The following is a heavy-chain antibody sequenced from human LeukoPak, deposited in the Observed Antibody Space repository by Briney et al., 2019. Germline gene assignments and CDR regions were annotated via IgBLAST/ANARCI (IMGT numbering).Heavy chain of an antibody. CDR3: ACRDIPDY. CDR2: IYSGSST. D-gene: IGHD2-15*01. V-gene: IGHV3-53*01. Sequence: GGSLRLSCAASGFTVSSNHMTWVRQAPGKGLEWVSVIYSGSSTYYADSVKGRFTISRDNAKNSLYLQMNSLRAEDTAVYYCACRDIPDYWGQGTLVTVSS. J-gene: IGHJ4*02. CDR1: GFTVSSNH.